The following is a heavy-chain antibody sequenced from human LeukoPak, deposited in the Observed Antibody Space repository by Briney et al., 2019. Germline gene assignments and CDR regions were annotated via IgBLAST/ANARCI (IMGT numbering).Heavy chain of an antibody. CDR1: GYTLTELS. Sequence: ASVKVSCKGSGYTLTELSMHWVRQAPGKGPGWMGGFDPEDGETIYAQKFQGRVTMTEDTSTDTAYMELSSLRSEDTAVYYCATGDYYDSSGLGYWGQGTLVTVSS. CDR3: ATGDYYDSSGLGY. V-gene: IGHV1-24*01. J-gene: IGHJ4*02. CDR2: FDPEDGET. D-gene: IGHD3-22*01.